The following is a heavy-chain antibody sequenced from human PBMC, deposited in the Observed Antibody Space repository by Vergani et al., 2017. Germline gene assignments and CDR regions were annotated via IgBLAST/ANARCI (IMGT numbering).Heavy chain of an antibody. V-gene: IGHV3-23*04. CDR1: GFTFNIYA. CDR2: ITYNGGRT. Sequence: EVQLVVSGGGLVQPGGSLRLSCAASGFTFNIYAMSWVRQAPGKGLEWVSTITYNGGRTYYADSVTGRFTISRDNSKNTLFLQLKTLRAEDTGVYYCAKDYNIMGALHYWGQGTLVAVSS. J-gene: IGHJ4*02. D-gene: IGHD5-12*01. CDR3: AKDYNIMGALHY.